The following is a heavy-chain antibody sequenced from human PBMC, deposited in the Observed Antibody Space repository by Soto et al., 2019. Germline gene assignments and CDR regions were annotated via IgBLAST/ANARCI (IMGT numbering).Heavy chain of an antibody. CDR1: GFTFSSYA. Sequence: GGSLRLSCAASGFTFSSYAMSWVRQAPGKGLEWVSAISGSGGSTYYADSVKGRFTISRDNSKNTLYLQMNSLRAEDTAVYYCARELGYCSGGSCYMDGAFDFWGQGTMVTVSS. V-gene: IGHV3-23*01. D-gene: IGHD2-15*01. CDR3: ARELGYCSGGSCYMDGAFDF. J-gene: IGHJ3*01. CDR2: ISGSGGST.